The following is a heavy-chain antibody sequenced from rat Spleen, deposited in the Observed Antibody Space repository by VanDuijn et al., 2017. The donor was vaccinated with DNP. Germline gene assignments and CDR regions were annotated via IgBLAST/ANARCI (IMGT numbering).Heavy chain of an antibody. D-gene: IGHD1-4*01. V-gene: IGHV5S23*01. J-gene: IGHJ3*01. CDR1: GFTFSNYG. CDR2: ITNTGGST. CDR3: ARSRLPGYYPFAC. Sequence: EVQLVESGGGLVQPGRSLKLSCAASGFTFSNYGMAWVRQTPTKGLEWVASITNTGGSTYYPDSVKGRFTISRENAESTLYLQMNSLKSEDTATYYCARSRLPGYYPFACWGQGTLVTVSS.